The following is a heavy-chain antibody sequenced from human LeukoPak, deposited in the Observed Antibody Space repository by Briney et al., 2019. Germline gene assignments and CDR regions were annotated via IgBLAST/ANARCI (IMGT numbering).Heavy chain of an antibody. D-gene: IGHD2-2*01. CDR1: GFTFDDYA. CDR3: AKDIVSTSSNWFDP. V-gene: IGHV3-9*01. Sequence: GGSPRLSCAASGFTFDDYAMHWVRQAPGKGLEWVSGTSWNSGSIGYADSVKGRFTISRDNAKNSLYLQMNSLRAEDTALYYCAKDIVSTSSNWFDPWGQGTLVTVSS. CDR2: TSWNSGSI. J-gene: IGHJ5*02.